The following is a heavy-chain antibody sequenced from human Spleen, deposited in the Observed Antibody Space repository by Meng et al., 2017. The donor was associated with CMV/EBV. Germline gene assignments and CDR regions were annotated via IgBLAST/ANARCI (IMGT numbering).Heavy chain of an antibody. CDR3: AKVGGDGYIPFDY. CDR2: ISGSGGNT. D-gene: IGHD5-24*01. Sequence: CAASGFTFSTYAMSWVRQAPGKGLEWVSAISGSGGNTYYADSVKGRFTISRDSSKNTLYLQMNSLRAEDTAVYYCAKVGGDGYIPFDYWGQGTLVTVSS. V-gene: IGHV3-23*01. CDR1: GFTFSTYA. J-gene: IGHJ4*02.